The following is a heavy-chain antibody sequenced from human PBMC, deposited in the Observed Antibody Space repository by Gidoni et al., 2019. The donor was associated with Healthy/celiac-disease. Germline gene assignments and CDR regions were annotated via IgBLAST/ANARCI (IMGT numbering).Heavy chain of an antibody. V-gene: IGHV3-48*03. CDR3: ARAFGYDSSGYPPDY. D-gene: IGHD3-22*01. CDR1: GFTFSSYE. J-gene: IGHJ4*02. Sequence: EVQLVESGGGLVQPGGSLRLSCAASGFTFSSYEMNWVRQAPGKGLEWVSYISSSGSTIYYADSVKGRFTISRDNAKNSLYLQMNSLRAEDTAVYYCARAFGYDSSGYPPDYWGQGTLVTVSS. CDR2: ISSSGSTI.